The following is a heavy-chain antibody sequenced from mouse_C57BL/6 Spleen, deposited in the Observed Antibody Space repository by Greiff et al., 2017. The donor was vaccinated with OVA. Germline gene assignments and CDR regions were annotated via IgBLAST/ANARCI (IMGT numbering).Heavy chain of an antibody. CDR1: GYTFTSYG. J-gene: IGHJ3*01. CDR2: IYPRSGNT. V-gene: IGHV1-81*01. CDR3: ARCRDDGFAY. Sequence: QVQLKESGAELARPGASVKLSCKASGYTFTSYGISWVKQRTGQGLEWIGEIYPRSGNTYYNEKFKGKATLTADKSSSTAYMELRSLTSEDSAVYFCARCRDDGFAYWGQGTLVTVSA. D-gene: IGHD2-14*01.